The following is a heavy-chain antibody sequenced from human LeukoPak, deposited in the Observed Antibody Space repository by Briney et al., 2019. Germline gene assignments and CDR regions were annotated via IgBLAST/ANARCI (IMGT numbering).Heavy chain of an antibody. CDR2: IYYSGST. CDR3: ARAVTVYYFDY. Sequence: PSETLSLTCAVYGGSFSGYYWSWIRQPPGKGLEWIGYIYYSGSTNYNPSLKSRVTISVDTSKNQFSLKLSSVTAADTAVYYCARAVTVYYFDYWGQGTLVTVSS. V-gene: IGHV4-59*01. CDR1: GGSFSGYY. J-gene: IGHJ4*02. D-gene: IGHD2-21*02.